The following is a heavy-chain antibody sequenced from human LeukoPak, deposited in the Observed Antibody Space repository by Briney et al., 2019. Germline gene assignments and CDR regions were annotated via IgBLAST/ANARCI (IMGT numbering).Heavy chain of an antibody. Sequence: GGSLRLSCVASGLTFSSYWMSWVRQAPGKGLEWVANIKQDGGEKYYVDSVKGRFTISRDNAKSSLYLQMNSLRAEDTAVYYCARDIGVVVVDYTNPDAFDIWGQGTRVTVSS. D-gene: IGHD2-15*01. V-gene: IGHV3-7*01. CDR1: GLTFSSYW. CDR3: ARDIGVVVVDYTNPDAFDI. CDR2: IKQDGGEK. J-gene: IGHJ3*02.